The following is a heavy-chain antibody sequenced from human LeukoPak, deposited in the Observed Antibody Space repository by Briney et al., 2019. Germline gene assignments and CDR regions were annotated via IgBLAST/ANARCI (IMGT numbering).Heavy chain of an antibody. CDR3: AKSFGYRDIDY. Sequence: SETLSLTCTVSGGSISSGSYYWSWIRQPAGKGLEWIGRIYTSGSTNYNPSLKSRVTISVDTSKNQFSLKLSSVTAADTAVYYCAKSFGYRDIDYWGQGTLVTVSS. CDR2: IYTSGST. D-gene: IGHD6-25*01. J-gene: IGHJ4*02. V-gene: IGHV4-61*02. CDR1: GGSISSGSYY.